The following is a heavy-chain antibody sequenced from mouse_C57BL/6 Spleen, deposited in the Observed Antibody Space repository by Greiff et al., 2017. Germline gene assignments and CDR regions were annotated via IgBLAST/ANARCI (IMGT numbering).Heavy chain of an antibody. D-gene: IGHD3-2*02. CDR1: GYAFSSYW. Sequence: QVQLQQSGAELVKPGASVKISCKASGYAFSSYWMNWVKQRPGKGLEWIGQIDPGDGDTNYNGKFKGKATLTADKSSSTAYMQLSSLTSEDSAVYISARGSGYDDMDFWGQGTSVTVSS. J-gene: IGHJ4*01. CDR2: IDPGDGDT. CDR3: ARGSGYDDMDF. V-gene: IGHV1-80*01.